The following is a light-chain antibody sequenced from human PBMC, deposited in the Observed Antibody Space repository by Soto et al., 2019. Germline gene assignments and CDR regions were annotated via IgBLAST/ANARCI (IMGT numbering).Light chain of an antibody. V-gene: IGKV1-33*01. Sequence: DIQMPQSLSSLSASVGDSVTITCQASQDISNYLNWYQQKLGKAPKLLIYDASNLETGVPSRFSGSGSGTDFTFTISSLQPEDIATYYCQQYSHLITFGQGTRLEIK. CDR3: QQYSHLIT. CDR2: DAS. J-gene: IGKJ5*01. CDR1: QDISNY.